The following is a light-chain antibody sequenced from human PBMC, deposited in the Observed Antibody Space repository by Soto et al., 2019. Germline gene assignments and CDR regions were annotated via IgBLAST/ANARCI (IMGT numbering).Light chain of an antibody. CDR2: AAS. J-gene: IGKJ2*01. Sequence: IPLTQSPSSLSASVGDRVSITCRASQGISTYLAWYQQKPGKAPQLLIYAASTLQSGVPSRFSGSGSGTDFTLTISSLQPEDFATYYCQQFNSYPRTFGQGTKLEIK. V-gene: IGKV1-9*01. CDR3: QQFNSYPRT. CDR1: QGISTY.